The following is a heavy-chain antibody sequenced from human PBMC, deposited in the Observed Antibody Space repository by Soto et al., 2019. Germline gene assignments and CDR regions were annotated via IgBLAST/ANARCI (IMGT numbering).Heavy chain of an antibody. J-gene: IGHJ6*01. Sequence: EVQLVESGGGLVKPGGSLRLSCAASGFTFSSYSMNWVRQAPGKGLEWVSSISSSSSYIYYADSVKGRFTISRDNAKKSLYLQMNSLRGEDPAVYYCARDNGFYRLDVLGQGTTVTVPS. CDR3: ARDNGFYRLDV. CDR1: GFTFSSYS. CDR2: ISSSSSYI. V-gene: IGHV3-21*01.